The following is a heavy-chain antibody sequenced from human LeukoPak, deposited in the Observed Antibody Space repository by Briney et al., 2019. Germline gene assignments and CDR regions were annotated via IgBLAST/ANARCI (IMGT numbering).Heavy chain of an antibody. D-gene: IGHD3-16*01. CDR2: ISGSGGST. CDR3: AAQSQGGHYFDY. V-gene: IGHV3-23*01. J-gene: IGHJ4*02. Sequence: PGGSLRLSCAASGFIFSRDSMNWVRQAPGKGLEWVSAISGSGGSTYYADSVKGRFTISRDNSKNTLYLQMNSLRAEDTAVYYCAAQSQGGHYFDYWGQGTLVTVSS. CDR1: GFIFSRDS.